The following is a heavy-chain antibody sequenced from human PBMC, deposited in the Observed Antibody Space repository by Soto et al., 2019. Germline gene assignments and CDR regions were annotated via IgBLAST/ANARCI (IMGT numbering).Heavy chain of an antibody. CDR3: ARDKKPFNWSPSILKSYYYGMDV. CDR1: GFTFRTFA. V-gene: IGHV3-30-3*01. J-gene: IGHJ6*02. D-gene: IGHD1-1*01. Sequence: GGSLRLSCAASGFTFRTFAMHWVRQAPGKGLEWVAVISNDGSIKYFLDSVRGRFTISRDNSNNTLSLQMDSLRAEDTAVYYCARDKKPFNWSPSILKSYYYGMDVWGQGTTVTV. CDR2: ISNDGSIK.